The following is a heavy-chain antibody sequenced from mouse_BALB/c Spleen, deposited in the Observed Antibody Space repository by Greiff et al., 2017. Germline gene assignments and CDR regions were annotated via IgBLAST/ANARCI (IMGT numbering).Heavy chain of an antibody. CDR2: IDPSDSET. J-gene: IGHJ4*01. CDR1: GYTFTSYW. Sequence: QVQLKQPGAELVKPGAPVKLSCKASGYTFTSYWMNWVKQRPGRGLEWIGRIDPSDSETHYNQKFKDKATLTVDKSSSTAYIQLSSLTSEDSAVYYCARDGYLYYYAMDYWGQGTSVTVSS. D-gene: IGHD2-3*01. CDR3: ARDGYLYYYAMDY. V-gene: IGHV1-69*02.